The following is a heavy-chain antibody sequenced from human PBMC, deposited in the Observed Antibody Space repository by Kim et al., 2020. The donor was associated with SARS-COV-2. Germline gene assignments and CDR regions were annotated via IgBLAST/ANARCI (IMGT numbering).Heavy chain of an antibody. CDR3: VRGSGWLTSY. J-gene: IGHJ4*02. CDR2: IKKDESVT. Sequence: GGSLRLSCAASGFTFSNFWMNWVRQAPGKGLEWVAHIKKDESVTNYVDSVKGRFTISRDNAKSFLYLQMDSLRVEDTAIYYCVRGSGWLTSYWGQGTLVSVSP. CDR1: GFTFSNFW. D-gene: IGHD6-19*01. V-gene: IGHV3-7*03.